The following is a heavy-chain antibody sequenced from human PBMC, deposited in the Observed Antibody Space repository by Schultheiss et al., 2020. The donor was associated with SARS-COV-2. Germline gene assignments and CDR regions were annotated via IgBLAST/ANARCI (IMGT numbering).Heavy chain of an antibody. D-gene: IGHD3-10*01. V-gene: IGHV3-33*01. Sequence: GGSLRLSCSASGFTFSTSVMHWVRQAPGKGLEWVAIIWSDGSNKFYSDSVRGRFTISRDNSNNTLYLEMNDLRADDTSVYYCTRAIRGAFDAWGQGTMVTVSS. CDR1: GFTFSTSV. CDR3: TRAIRGAFDA. CDR2: IWSDGSNK. J-gene: IGHJ3*01.